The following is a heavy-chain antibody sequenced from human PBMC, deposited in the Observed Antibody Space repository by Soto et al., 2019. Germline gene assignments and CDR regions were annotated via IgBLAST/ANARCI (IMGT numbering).Heavy chain of an antibody. D-gene: IGHD3-10*01. V-gene: IGHV4-59*08. CDR3: ARQSAPFLSGSGPWDV. CDR2: IYSSGST. CDR1: GGSISNSY. J-gene: IGHJ6*03. Sequence: QVQLQESGPGLVRPSETLSLTCTVSGGSISNSYWSWVRKSPEKGLGWIGYIYSSGSTNYNPSLISRVTFSVVTSKKQFSLNVSSLSAAVTAVYYCARQSAPFLSGSGPWDVWFKGTTGTVYS.